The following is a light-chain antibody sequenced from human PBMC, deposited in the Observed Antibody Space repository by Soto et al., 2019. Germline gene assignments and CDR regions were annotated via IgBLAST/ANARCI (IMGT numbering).Light chain of an antibody. CDR1: QSIGSW. J-gene: IGKJ2*01. CDR3: QQYKDFQYT. CDR2: KAT. Sequence: DIQMTQSPSTLSASVGDGVTITCRASQSIGSWLAWYQQKPGKAPKLLIYKATNLQSGIPPRFSGSGSGTDSSLTISRLQPVDSATYFSQQYKDFQYTFGPGTKLEI. V-gene: IGKV1-5*03.